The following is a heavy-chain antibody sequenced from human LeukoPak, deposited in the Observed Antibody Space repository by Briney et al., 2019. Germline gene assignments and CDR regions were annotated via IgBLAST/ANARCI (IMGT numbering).Heavy chain of an antibody. D-gene: IGHD3-10*01. V-gene: IGHV3-43*02. Sequence: PGGSLRLSRVASGFTFHDYAMSWVRQVPGKGLEWVSLISGDGGGASYAASVKGRFTISRDNSKNSLYLQMNSLRTEDTAFYYCAKASSGSSSRPIDYWGQGTLVTVSS. J-gene: IGHJ4*02. CDR3: AKASSGSSSRPIDY. CDR2: ISGDGGGA. CDR1: GFTFHDYA.